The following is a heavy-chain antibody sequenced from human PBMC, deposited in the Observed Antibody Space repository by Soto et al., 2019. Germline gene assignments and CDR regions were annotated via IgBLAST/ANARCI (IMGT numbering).Heavy chain of an antibody. CDR1: GYTFTSYG. V-gene: IGHV1-18*01. CDR2: ISAYNGNT. D-gene: IGHD3-16*01. CDR3: ARDKARGLDYYYYYGMDV. Sequence: ASVKVSCKASGYTFTSYGISWVRQAPGQGLEWMGWISAYNGNTNYAQKLQGRVTMTTDTSTSTAYMELRSLRSDDTAVYYCARDKARGLDYYYYYGMDVWGQGTTVTVSS. J-gene: IGHJ6*02.